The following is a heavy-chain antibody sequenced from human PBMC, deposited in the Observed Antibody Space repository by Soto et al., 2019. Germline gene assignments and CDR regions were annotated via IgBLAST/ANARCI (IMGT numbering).Heavy chain of an antibody. J-gene: IGHJ5*02. V-gene: IGHV3-30*18. Sequence: QVQLVESGGGVVQPGRSLRLSCVDYGFTFSSYGMHWVRQAPGKGLEWVAGTSYDGSNKYYGDSVKGRFTISRDNSENPLYLQRHSLEVQDTAVYYCAKDTYYHDSRGYDVFDPWGQGTLVTVSS. D-gene: IGHD3-22*01. CDR2: TSYDGSNK. CDR1: GFTFSSYG. CDR3: AKDTYYHDSRGYDVFDP.